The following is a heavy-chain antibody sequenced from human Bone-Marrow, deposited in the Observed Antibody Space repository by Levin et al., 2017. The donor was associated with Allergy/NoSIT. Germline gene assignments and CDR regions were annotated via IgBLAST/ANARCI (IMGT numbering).Heavy chain of an antibody. V-gene: IGHV1-2*02. CDR3: AKEEGSGYDSYPFDT. CDR2: INPKSGGT. J-gene: IGHJ3*02. D-gene: IGHD5-12*01. CDR1: GYAFTGRF. Sequence: ASVKVSCKASGYAFTGRFLHWVRQAPGQGLEWMGWINPKSGGTSFAQKFQGRVNMTRDTSVNTVYLEMRRLTYGDTAVYYCAKEEGSGYDSYPFDTWGQGSMVIVSA.